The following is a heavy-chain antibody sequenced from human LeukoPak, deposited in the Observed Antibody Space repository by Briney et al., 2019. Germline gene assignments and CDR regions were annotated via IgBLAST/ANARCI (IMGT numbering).Heavy chain of an antibody. Sequence: GGSLRLSCAASGFTFSSYSMNWVRQAPGKGLEWVSSISSSSSYIYYADSVKGRFTISRDSAKNSLYLQMNSLRAEDTAVYYCARMYCSSTSCPNWFDPWGQGTLVTVSS. CDR3: ARMYCSSTSCPNWFDP. J-gene: IGHJ5*02. D-gene: IGHD2-2*01. CDR2: ISSSSSYI. V-gene: IGHV3-21*01. CDR1: GFTFSSYS.